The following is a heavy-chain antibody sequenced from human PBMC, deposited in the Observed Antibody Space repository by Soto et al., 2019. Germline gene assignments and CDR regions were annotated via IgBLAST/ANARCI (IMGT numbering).Heavy chain of an antibody. Sequence: GASVKVSCKASGYTFTSYAMHWVRQAPGQRLEWMGWINAGNGNTKYSQKFQGRVTITRDTSASTAYMELSSLRPEDTAVYYCARSIVVVTALDYWGQGTLVTVSS. CDR1: GYTFTSYA. D-gene: IGHD2-21*02. CDR3: ARSIVVVTALDY. V-gene: IGHV1-3*01. J-gene: IGHJ4*02. CDR2: INAGNGNT.